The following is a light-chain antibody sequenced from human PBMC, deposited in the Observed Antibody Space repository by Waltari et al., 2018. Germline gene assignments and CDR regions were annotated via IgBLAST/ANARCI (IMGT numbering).Light chain of an antibody. CDR3: ETGGHGTWV. V-gene: IGLV4-69*01. CDR2: VNSDGSP. CDR1: SGHSSNI. J-gene: IGLJ3*02. Sequence: QLVLTQSPSASASLGASVKLTCTLSSGHSSNIIAWLQQPPGKGPRYLKKVNSDGSPRKGDEIPGRFSSSSSGAERYLTISSLQSEDEADYYCETGGHGTWVFGGGTKLTVL.